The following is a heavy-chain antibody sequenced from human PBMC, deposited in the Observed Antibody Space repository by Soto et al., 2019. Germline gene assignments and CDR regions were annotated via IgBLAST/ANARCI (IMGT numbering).Heavy chain of an antibody. CDR1: GFTFSDYA. CDR2: ISGRGGST. V-gene: IGHV3-23*01. CDR3: ARDSVGCVVTACYTDY. D-gene: IGHD2-15*01. Sequence: EVQLLESGGGLVQPGGSLRLACAASGFTFSDYAMGWVRQAPGMGLEWVSTISGRGGSTYYADSVKGRFTISRDNSKNMLYLQMNSLRAEDTAVYYCARDSVGCVVTACYTDYWGQGTLVTVSS. J-gene: IGHJ4*02.